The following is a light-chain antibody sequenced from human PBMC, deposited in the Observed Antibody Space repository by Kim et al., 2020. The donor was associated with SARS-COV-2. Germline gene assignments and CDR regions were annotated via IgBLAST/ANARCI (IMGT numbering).Light chain of an antibody. CDR1: QSISSS. CDR3: QQFNNWPLIT. V-gene: IGKV3-15*01. J-gene: IGKJ5*01. Sequence: SPGERATLSCKASQSISSSLALYQQKSGQAPRLLFYDTSTRATGISARFSVSGSGTEFTLTISSLQSEDFAVYYCQQFNNWPLITFGQGTRLEIK. CDR2: DTS.